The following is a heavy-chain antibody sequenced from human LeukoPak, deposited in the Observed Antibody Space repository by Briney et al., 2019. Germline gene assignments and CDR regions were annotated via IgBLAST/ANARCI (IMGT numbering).Heavy chain of an antibody. D-gene: IGHD2-15*01. Sequence: SQTLSLTCPVSGGSISSGGYYWSWIRQHPGKGLEWIGYIYYSGSTYYNPSLKSRVTISVDTSKNQFSLKLSSVTAADTAVYYCARASISYCSGGSCYPDAFDIWGQGTMVTVSS. CDR2: IYYSGST. CDR1: GGSISSGGYY. CDR3: ARASISYCSGGSCYPDAFDI. J-gene: IGHJ3*02. V-gene: IGHV4-31*03.